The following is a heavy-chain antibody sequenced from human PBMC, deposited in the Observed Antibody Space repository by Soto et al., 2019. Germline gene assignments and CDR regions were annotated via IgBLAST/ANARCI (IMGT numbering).Heavy chain of an antibody. CDR3: ARGNDYYYYGMDV. CDR2: INHSGST. Sequence: PSDTLSLTCAVYGGSFSGYYWSWIRQPPGKGLEWIGEINHSGSTNYNPSLKSRVTISVDTSKNQFSLKLSSVTAADTAVYYCARGNDYYYYGMDVWGQGTTVTVSS. CDR1: GGSFSGYY. V-gene: IGHV4-34*01. J-gene: IGHJ6*02.